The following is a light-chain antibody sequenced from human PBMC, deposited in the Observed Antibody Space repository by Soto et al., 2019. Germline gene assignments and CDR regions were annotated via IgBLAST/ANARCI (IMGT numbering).Light chain of an antibody. J-gene: IGLJ3*02. CDR1: TSDVGGFDS. CDR2: EVS. Sequence: QSVLTQPAAVSGSPGQSITISCTATTSDVGGFDSVSWYQQHPGTAPRVIIYEVSNRPSGVSYRFSGSKSANTASLTISGLQADDEADYYCSSYTTSNTGLFAGGTKLTVL. V-gene: IGLV2-14*01. CDR3: SSYTTSNTGL.